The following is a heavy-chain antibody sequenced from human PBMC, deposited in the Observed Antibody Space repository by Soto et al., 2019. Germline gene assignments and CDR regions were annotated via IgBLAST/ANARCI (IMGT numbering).Heavy chain of an antibody. D-gene: IGHD3-3*01. V-gene: IGHV1-69*01. Sequence: QVQLVQSGAEVKKPGSSVKVSCKASGGTFSSYAISWVRQAPGQGLEWMGGIIPIFGTANYAPKFQGRVTITADESTSTAYMELSSLRSEDTAVYYCARGDIKEYYDLFDPWGQGTLVTVSS. CDR2: IIPIFGTA. CDR3: ARGDIKEYYDLFDP. J-gene: IGHJ5*02. CDR1: GGTFSSYA.